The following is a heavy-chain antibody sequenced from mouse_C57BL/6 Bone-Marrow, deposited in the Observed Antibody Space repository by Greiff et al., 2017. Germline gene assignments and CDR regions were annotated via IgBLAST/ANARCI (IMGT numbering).Heavy chain of an antibody. D-gene: IGHD1-1*01. Sequence: VQLQHSVAELVRPGASVKLSCTASGFNIKNTSMHWVKQRPEQGLEWIGRIDPANGNTKYAPTFQGKATITADTSSHTAYLQLSSLTSEDTAIYYWARRDYYGSSRVDYWGQGTTLTVSS. CDR3: ARRDYYGSSRVDY. CDR1: GFNIKNTS. CDR2: IDPANGNT. J-gene: IGHJ2*01. V-gene: IGHV14-3*01.